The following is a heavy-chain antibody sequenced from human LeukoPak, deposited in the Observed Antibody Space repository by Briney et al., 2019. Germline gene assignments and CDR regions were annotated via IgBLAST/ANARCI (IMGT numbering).Heavy chain of an antibody. Sequence: SETLSLTCTVSGGSISSYYWSWLRQPPGKGLEWIGYIYYSGSTNYNPSLKSRVTISVDTSKNQFSLKLSSVTAADTAVYYCARGSGERGIAAAAKQVGNWFDPWGQGTLVTVSS. CDR1: GGSISSYY. J-gene: IGHJ5*02. CDR3: ARGSGERGIAAAAKQVGNWFDP. D-gene: IGHD6-13*01. V-gene: IGHV4-59*01. CDR2: IYYSGST.